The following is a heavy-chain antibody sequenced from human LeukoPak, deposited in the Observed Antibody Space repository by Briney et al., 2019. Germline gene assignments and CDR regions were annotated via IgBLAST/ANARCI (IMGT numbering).Heavy chain of an antibody. V-gene: IGHV1-69*13. Sequence: SVKVSCKASGGTFSKYTISWVRQRPGQGLEWMGGITPLFGTANYAQKFQGRVTITADESTSTAYMELSSLRSEDTAVYYCAMSDTAMAESFVYYFDYWGQGTLVTVSS. CDR2: ITPLFGTA. CDR3: AMSDTAMAESFVYYFDY. CDR1: GGTFSKYT. J-gene: IGHJ4*02. D-gene: IGHD5-18*01.